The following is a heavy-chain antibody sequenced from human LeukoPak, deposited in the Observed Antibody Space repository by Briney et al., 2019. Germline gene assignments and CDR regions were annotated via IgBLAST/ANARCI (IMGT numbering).Heavy chain of an antibody. J-gene: IGHJ3*02. CDR2: MNPNSGNT. V-gene: IGHV1-8*01. CDR1: GYTFTSYD. Sequence: ASVKVSCKASGYTFTSYDINWVRQATGQGLEWMGWMNPNSGNTGYAQKFQGRVTMTRNTSISTAYMELSSLRSEDTAVYYCARLLWFGEYGLDAFDIWGQGTMVTVSS. D-gene: IGHD3-10*01. CDR3: ARLLWFGEYGLDAFDI.